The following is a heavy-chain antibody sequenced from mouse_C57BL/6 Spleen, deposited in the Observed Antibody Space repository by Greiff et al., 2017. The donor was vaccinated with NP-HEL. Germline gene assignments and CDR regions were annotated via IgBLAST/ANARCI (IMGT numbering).Heavy chain of an antibody. J-gene: IGHJ2*01. CDR2: IDPENGDT. D-gene: IGHD1-1*01. V-gene: IGHV14-4*01. CDR1: GFNIKDDY. Sequence: VQLQQSGAELVRPGASVKLSCTASGFNIKDDYMHWVKQRPEQGLEWIGWIDPENGDTEYASKFQGKATITADTSSNTAYLQLSSLTSEDTAVYYCTTSTVVAPFDDWGQGTTLTVSS. CDR3: TTSTVVAPFDD.